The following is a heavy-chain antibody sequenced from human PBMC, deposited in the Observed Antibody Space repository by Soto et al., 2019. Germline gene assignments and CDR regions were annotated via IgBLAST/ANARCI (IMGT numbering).Heavy chain of an antibody. CDR2: IIPIFGTA. D-gene: IGHD4-17*01. CDR3: ARDLFMTTVTRRAFDAFDI. V-gene: IGHV1-69*06. Sequence: SVKVSCKASGGTFSSYAISWVRQAPGQGLEWMGGIIPIFGTANYAQKFQGRVTITADKSTSTAYMELSSLRSEDTAVYYCARDLFMTTVTRRAFDAFDIWGQGTMVTVSS. J-gene: IGHJ3*02. CDR1: GGTFSSYA.